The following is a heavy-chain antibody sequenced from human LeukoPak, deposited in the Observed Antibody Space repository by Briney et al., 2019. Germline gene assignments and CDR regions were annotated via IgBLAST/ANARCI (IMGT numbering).Heavy chain of an antibody. CDR1: GGSFSGYY. J-gene: IGHJ3*02. CDR3: ARSAAGDAFDI. Sequence: SETLTLTCAVYGGSFSGYYWSWIRQPPGKGLEWIGEINHSGSTYYNPSLKSRVTISVDTSKNQFSLKLSSVTAADTAVYYCARSAAGDAFDIWGQGTMVAVSS. D-gene: IGHD6-13*01. V-gene: IGHV4-34*01. CDR2: INHSGST.